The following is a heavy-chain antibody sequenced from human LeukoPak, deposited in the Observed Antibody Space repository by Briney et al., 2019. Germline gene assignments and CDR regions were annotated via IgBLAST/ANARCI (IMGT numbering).Heavy chain of an antibody. CDR3: VKSASSSWVDWYFDF. J-gene: IGHJ2*01. Sequence: GSLRLSCAASGFTFSSYSMNWVRQAPGKGLEWVSSISSSSSYIYYADSVKGRFTISRDNSKSTLYLQMKSMSAEDTAVYYCVKSASSSWVDWYFDFWGRGTMVTVSS. D-gene: IGHD6-13*01. V-gene: IGHV3-21*01. CDR2: ISSSSSYI. CDR1: GFTFSSYS.